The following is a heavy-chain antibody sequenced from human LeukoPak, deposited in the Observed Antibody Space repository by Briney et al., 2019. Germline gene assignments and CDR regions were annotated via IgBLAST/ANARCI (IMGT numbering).Heavy chain of an antibody. V-gene: IGHV4-61*03. CDR1: GGSVSSGSYY. D-gene: IGHD6-13*01. Sequence: PSETLSLTCTVSGGSVSSGSYYWSWIRQPPGKGLEWIGYIYYSGSTNYNPSLKSRVTISVDTSKHHFSLKLSSVTAADTAVYYCARDRPGIAAAGGVDWGQGTLVTVSS. J-gene: IGHJ4*02. CDR2: IYYSGST. CDR3: ARDRPGIAAAGGVD.